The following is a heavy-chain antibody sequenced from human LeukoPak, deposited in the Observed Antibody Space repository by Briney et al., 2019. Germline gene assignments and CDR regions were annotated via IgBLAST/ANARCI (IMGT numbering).Heavy chain of an antibody. CDR2: IYSGGNT. D-gene: IGHD3-10*01. Sequence: GGSLRLSCAVSGFTVSSSYMNWVRQAPRKGLEWVSVIYSGGNTYYADSVKGRFTSSRDNSKNTLYLQMDSLRAEDTAMYYCARDRGGSGSYRYFDYWGQGALVTVSS. CDR1: GFTVSSSY. V-gene: IGHV3-66*01. J-gene: IGHJ4*02. CDR3: ARDRGGSGSYRYFDY.